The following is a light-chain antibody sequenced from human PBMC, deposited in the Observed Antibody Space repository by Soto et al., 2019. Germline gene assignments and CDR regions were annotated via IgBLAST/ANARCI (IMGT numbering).Light chain of an antibody. CDR3: SSYSSSGTLYV. V-gene: IGLV2-14*03. J-gene: IGLJ1*01. CDR1: SSDVGDYNY. Sequence: QSALTQPASVSGSPGQSITISCTGSSSDVGDYNYVAWYQQHPDKAPKLMIFDVSSRPSGVSNRFSGSESGSTASLTISWPPAEDEADYFSSSYSSSGTLYVFGTGPKLTVL. CDR2: DVS.